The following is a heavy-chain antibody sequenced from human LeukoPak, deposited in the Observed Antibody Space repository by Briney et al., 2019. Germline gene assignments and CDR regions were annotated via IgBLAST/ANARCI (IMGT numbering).Heavy chain of an antibody. J-gene: IGHJ5*02. D-gene: IGHD6-19*01. CDR1: GGSFSGYY. CDR2: INHSGST. V-gene: IGHV4-34*01. CDR3: AREVTAVAGRKYNWFDP. Sequence: SETLSLTCAVYGGSFSGYYWSWIRQPPGKGLEWIGEINHSGSTNYNPSLKSRVTISVDTSKNQFSLKLSSVTAADTAVYYCAREVTAVAGRKYNWFDPWGQGTLVTVSS.